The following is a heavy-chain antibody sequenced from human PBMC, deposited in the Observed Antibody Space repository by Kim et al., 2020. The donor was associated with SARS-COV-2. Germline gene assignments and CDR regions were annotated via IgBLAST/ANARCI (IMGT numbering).Heavy chain of an antibody. CDR3: TRHGKPAASHAFDI. CDR2: IRSKANSHAT. J-gene: IGHJ3*02. Sequence: GGSLRLSCAAPGFTFSGSAMHWVPQASGKGLEWVGRIRSKANSHATAYAASVKGRFTISRDDSKNTACLQMNSLTTEDTAVYYCTRHGKPAASHAFDIWGQGTMVTVSS. CDR1: GFTFSGSA. D-gene: IGHD2-2*01. V-gene: IGHV3-73*01.